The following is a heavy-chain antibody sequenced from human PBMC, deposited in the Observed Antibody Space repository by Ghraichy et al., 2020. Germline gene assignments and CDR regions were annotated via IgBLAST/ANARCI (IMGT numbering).Heavy chain of an antibody. CDR1: GGSISNYY. Sequence: SETLSLTCTVSGGSISNYYWSWIRQPPGKGLEWIGYIYYSGSTNYNPSLKSRVTISGDTSKNQFSLKVSSVTAADTAVYYCARDRRATVTTPGAFDVWGQGTMVTVSS. V-gene: IGHV4-59*01. D-gene: IGHD4-17*01. CDR3: ARDRRATVTTPGAFDV. CDR2: IYYSGST. J-gene: IGHJ3*01.